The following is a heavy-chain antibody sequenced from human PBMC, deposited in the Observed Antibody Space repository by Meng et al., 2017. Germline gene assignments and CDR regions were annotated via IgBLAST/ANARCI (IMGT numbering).Heavy chain of an antibody. CDR3: ARGSAARPPYYFDY. V-gene: IGHV4-34*01. CDR1: GWSFRGYY. J-gene: IGHJ4*02. CDR2: INHSGST. Sequence: QVRLQQSGAGLLKPSAALSLTCAVYGWSFRGYYWSWHRQPPGKGLEWIGEINHSGSTNYNPSLKSRVTISVDTSKNQFSLKLSSVTAADTAVYYCARGSAARPPYYFDYWGQGTLVTVSS. D-gene: IGHD6-6*01.